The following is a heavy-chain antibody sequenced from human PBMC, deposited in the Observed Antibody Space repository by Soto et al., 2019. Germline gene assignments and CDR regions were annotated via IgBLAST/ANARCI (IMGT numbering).Heavy chain of an antibody. CDR3: ARASITVKGPVLFY. Sequence: QVQFVQSAAEVKKPGASVKVSCKASGYTFTNYGIGWVRQAPGQGLEWVGWISGYNGDTHYAQNLQDRVTLTRDTSTNTAYLELRSLRSDDTAVYYCARASITVKGPVLFYWGHGTLVAVSS. CDR2: ISGYNGDT. V-gene: IGHV1-18*01. D-gene: IGHD3-22*01. CDR1: GYTFTNYG. J-gene: IGHJ4*01.